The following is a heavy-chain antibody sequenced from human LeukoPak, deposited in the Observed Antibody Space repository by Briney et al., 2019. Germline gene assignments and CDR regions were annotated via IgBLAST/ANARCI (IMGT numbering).Heavy chain of an antibody. J-gene: IGHJ4*02. Sequence: GGSLRLSCSASGFTFSTYWMSWVRQAPGKGLEWVANIKQDGSEKYYVDSVKGRFTISRDNAKNSLFLQMNSLRAEDTAVYYCATKDGYNFDYWGQGTLVTVSS. D-gene: IGHD5-24*01. V-gene: IGHV3-7*01. CDR3: ATKDGYNFDY. CDR2: IKQDGSEK. CDR1: GFTFSTYW.